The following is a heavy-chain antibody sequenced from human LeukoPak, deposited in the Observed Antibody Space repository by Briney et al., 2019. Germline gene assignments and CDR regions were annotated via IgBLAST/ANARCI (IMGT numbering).Heavy chain of an antibody. Sequence: GGSLRLSCAASGFTFSSYAMHWVRQAPGKGLEWVAVISYDGSNKYYADSVKGRFTISRDNSKNTLCLQMNSLRAEDTAVYYCAKIPVSYSSGWSNFDYWGQGTLVTVSS. J-gene: IGHJ4*02. CDR1: GFTFSSYA. D-gene: IGHD6-19*01. CDR3: AKIPVSYSSGWSNFDY. CDR2: ISYDGSNK. V-gene: IGHV3-30-3*02.